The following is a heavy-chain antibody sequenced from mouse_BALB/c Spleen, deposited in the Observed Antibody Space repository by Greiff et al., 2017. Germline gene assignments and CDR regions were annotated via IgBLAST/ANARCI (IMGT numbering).Heavy chain of an antibody. CDR1: GYTFTDYN. V-gene: IGHV1-18*01. J-gene: IGHJ1*01. D-gene: IGHD1-1*01. CDR3: ARKAVGDYWYFDV. CDR2: INPNNGGT. Sequence: VQLQQSGPELVKPGASVKIPCKASGYTFTDYNMDWVKQSHGKSLEWIGDINPNNGGTIYNQKFKGKATLTVDKSSSTAYMELRSLTSEDTAVYHCARKAVGDYWYFDVWGAGTTVTVSS.